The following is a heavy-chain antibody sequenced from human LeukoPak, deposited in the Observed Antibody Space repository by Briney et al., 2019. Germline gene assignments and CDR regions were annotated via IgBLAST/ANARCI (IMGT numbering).Heavy chain of an antibody. J-gene: IGHJ4*02. Sequence: PGGSLRLSCAASGFTFSTYGMHSVRHAPGKGLELVAVISYDGSNKYYADYVKGRFTISRDNSNTTLYLQMYSLRAEDTDVYYCAKKSGHSSSWSQLDYWGQGTLVTVSS. CDR2: ISYDGSNK. D-gene: IGHD3-22*01. V-gene: IGHV3-30*18. CDR3: AKKSGHSSSWSQLDY. CDR1: GFTFSTYG.